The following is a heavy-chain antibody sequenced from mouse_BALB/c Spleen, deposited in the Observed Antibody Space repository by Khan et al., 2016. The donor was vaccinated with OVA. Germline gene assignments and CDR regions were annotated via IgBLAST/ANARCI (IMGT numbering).Heavy chain of an antibody. CDR2: INPTSGYT. CDR1: GYTFTSYW. CDR3: ARDRIDY. Sequence: QMQLEESGAELVKPGASVKMSCTASGYTFTSYWMHWIKQRPGQGLEWIGYINPTSGYTDYNQKFKDKATLTADKSSSTAYMQLSSLTSDDSAVYYCARDRIDYWGQGTALTVSS. J-gene: IGHJ2*01. V-gene: IGHV1-7*01.